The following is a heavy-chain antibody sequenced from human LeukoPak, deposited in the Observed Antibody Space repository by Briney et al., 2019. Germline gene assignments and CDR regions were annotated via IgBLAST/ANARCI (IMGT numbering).Heavy chain of an antibody. CDR3: ARGFVGSWYSSGFDY. D-gene: IGHD6-13*01. CDR2: IYSSGST. V-gene: IGHV4-39*07. Sequence: PSETLSLTCTVSGGSISSYYWSWLRQPPGKGLGGIGSIYSSGSTYYTPPLNSRVTISVDTSKNQFYLKLSSVTAADTAVYYCARGFVGSWYSSGFDYWGQGTLVTVSS. J-gene: IGHJ4*02. CDR1: GGSISSYY.